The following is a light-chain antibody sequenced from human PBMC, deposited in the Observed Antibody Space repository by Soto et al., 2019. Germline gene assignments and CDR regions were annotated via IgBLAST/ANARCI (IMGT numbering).Light chain of an antibody. CDR3: HQYGTSPPVT. CDR2: GAS. Sequence: EIVLTQSPATLSLSPGETATLSCRASQSVSTSLAWYQQKPDQAPRLLIYGASRRATGIPDRFSGSGSGTDFTLTISRLEPEDFAMYYCHQYGTSPPVTFGQGTRLEIK. V-gene: IGKV3-20*01. CDR1: QSVSTS. J-gene: IGKJ5*01.